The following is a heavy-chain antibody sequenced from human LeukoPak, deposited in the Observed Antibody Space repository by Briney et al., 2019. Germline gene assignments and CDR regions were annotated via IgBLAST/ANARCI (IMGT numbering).Heavy chain of an antibody. J-gene: IGHJ4*02. Sequence: GGSLRLSCAASGFSFGSYSMNWVRQAPGKGMEWVSSISSSSSYIYYADSVKGRFTISRDNAKNSLYLQMNSLRAEDTAVYYCARDSVGSSWQTFDYWGQGTLVTVSS. CDR2: ISSSSSYI. CDR3: ARDSVGSSWQTFDY. V-gene: IGHV3-21*01. D-gene: IGHD6-13*01. CDR1: GFSFGSYS.